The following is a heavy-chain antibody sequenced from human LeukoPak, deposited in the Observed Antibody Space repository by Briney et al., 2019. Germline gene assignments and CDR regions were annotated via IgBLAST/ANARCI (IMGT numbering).Heavy chain of an antibody. Sequence: SETLSLTCAVSGESLSPHYWSWIRRPLGKGLEWIGEINNRGTTNYSPSLRGRATISVDTSKNQFSLRLTSVTAADTAVYYCARVPLGWLPPFAFWGQGALATVSS. V-gene: IGHV4-34*01. CDR1: GESLSPHY. D-gene: IGHD5-12*01. CDR3: ARVPLGWLPPFAF. CDR2: INNRGTT. J-gene: IGHJ4*02.